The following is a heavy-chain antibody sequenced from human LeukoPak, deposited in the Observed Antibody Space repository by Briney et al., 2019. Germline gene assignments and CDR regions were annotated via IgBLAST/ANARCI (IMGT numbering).Heavy chain of an antibody. J-gene: IGHJ4*02. CDR1: GYTFTDYY. D-gene: IGHD1-26*01. V-gene: IGHV1-2*02. Sequence: ASVKVSCKAYGYTFTDYYMHWVRQAPGQGLEWMGWINPNSGGAKYAQKFQGRVTMTRDTSITTAYMELSRLISDDAAVYYCARDRGSGSYFGHFDYWGQGTLVTVSS. CDR3: ARDRGSGSYFGHFDY. CDR2: INPNSGGA.